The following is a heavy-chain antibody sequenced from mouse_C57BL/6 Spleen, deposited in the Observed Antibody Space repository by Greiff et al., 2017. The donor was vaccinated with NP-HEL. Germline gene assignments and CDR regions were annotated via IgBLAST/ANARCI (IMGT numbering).Heavy chain of an antibody. J-gene: IGHJ3*01. D-gene: IGHD1-1*01. CDR3: AREHYYGSVWFAY. Sequence: EVQLVESGGGLVKPGGSLKLSCAASGFTFSDYGMHWVRQAPEKGLEWVAYISSGSSTIYYADTVKGRFTISRDNAKNTLFLQMTSLRSEDTAMYYCAREHYYGSVWFAYWGQGTLVTVSA. CDR2: ISSGSSTI. V-gene: IGHV5-17*01. CDR1: GFTFSDYG.